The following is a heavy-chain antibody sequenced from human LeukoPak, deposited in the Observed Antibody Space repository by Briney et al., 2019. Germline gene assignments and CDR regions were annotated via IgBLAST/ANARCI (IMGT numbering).Heavy chain of an antibody. CDR3: ARDLFGAFDI. Sequence: GGSLRLSCAASGFTFSSYAMNWVRQAPGKGLEWVAVIWYDGSNKYYADSVKGRFTISRDNSKNTLYLQMNSLRAEDTAVYYCARDLFGAFDIWGQGTMVTVSS. D-gene: IGHD3-10*01. CDR2: IWYDGSNK. J-gene: IGHJ3*02. CDR1: GFTFSSYA. V-gene: IGHV3-33*08.